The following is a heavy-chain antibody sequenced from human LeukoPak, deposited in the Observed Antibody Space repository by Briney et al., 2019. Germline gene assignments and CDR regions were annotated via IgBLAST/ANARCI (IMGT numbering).Heavy chain of an antibody. CDR1: GGSISSSSYY. V-gene: IGHV4-39*01. CDR3: ARQRADYFYHYLDV. CDR2: VYYGGNT. J-gene: IGHJ6*03. Sequence: KPPETLSLTCTVSGGSISSSSYYWDWIRQPPGKGLEWIGNVYYGGNTFYNSSLESRVTISVDMSKNQFSLKLTSLTAADTAVYYCARQRADYFYHYLDVWGKGTSVTVSS.